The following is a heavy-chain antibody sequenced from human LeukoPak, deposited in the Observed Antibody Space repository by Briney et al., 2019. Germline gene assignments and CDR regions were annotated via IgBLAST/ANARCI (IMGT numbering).Heavy chain of an antibody. V-gene: IGHV3-23*01. CDR2: VSGSGGST. CDR1: GFTFSSYA. J-gene: IGHJ4*02. CDR3: AKVLDYDILTGYYSFGY. Sequence: GGSLRLSCAASGFTFSSYAMSWVRQAPGKGLEWVSAVSGSGGSTYYADSVKGRFTISRDNSKNTLYLQMNSLRAEDTAVYYCAKVLDYDILTGYYSFGYWGQGTLVTVSS. D-gene: IGHD3-9*01.